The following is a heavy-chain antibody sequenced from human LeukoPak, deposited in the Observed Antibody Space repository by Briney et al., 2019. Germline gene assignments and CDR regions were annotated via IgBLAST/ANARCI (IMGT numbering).Heavy chain of an antibody. V-gene: IGHV3-9*01. CDR3: AKGDDAGYSYGMDV. D-gene: IGHD6-13*01. Sequence: GGSLRLSCGASGFTFNDYAMHWVRQAPGKVLEWVSGISLNSGTIGYADSVKGRFTISRDNAKNSLYLQMNSLRAEDTALYYCAKGDDAGYSYGMDVWGQGTTVTVSS. J-gene: IGHJ6*02. CDR1: GFTFNDYA. CDR2: ISLNSGTI.